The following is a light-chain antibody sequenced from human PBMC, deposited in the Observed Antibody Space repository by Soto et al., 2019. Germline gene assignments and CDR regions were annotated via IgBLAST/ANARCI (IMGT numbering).Light chain of an antibody. CDR3: QKYDRAPAA. Sequence: DIQVTQSPSSLSASPGDRITITCRASQDIKKFLAWYQQKPGKVPHLLIYAASTLRLGVPSRFSGNASGTDFTLTIASLQPEDVATYYCQKYDRAPAAFGQGTKVDVK. J-gene: IGKJ1*01. CDR1: QDIKKF. V-gene: IGKV1-27*01. CDR2: AAS.